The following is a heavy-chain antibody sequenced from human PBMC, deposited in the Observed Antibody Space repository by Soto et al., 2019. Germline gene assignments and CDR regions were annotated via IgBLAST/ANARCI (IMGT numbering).Heavy chain of an antibody. CDR1: GFTFSSYA. CDR3: ARGGNGWFDP. V-gene: IGHV3-23*01. J-gene: IGHJ5*02. D-gene: IGHD3-10*01. Sequence: PGGSLRLSCAASGFTFSSYAMSWVRQAPGKGLEWVSAISGSGSTTYYADSVKGRFTISRDNSRNTLYVQINSLRVEDTAVYYCARGGNGWFDPWGQGTLVTVSS. CDR2: ISGSGSTT.